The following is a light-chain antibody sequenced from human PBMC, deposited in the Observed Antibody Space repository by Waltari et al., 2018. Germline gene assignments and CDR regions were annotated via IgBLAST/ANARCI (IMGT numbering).Light chain of an antibody. J-gene: IGLJ3*02. CDR2: YVT. V-gene: IGLV2-23*02. CDR3: CSYSTSGSWM. Sequence: QSALTQPASVSGSPGQSIPIPCTGTSSNIVDYNLVPWFQHHPGKAPELVMYYVTNRPSGISDRFAGSQSGTTASLTISARQADDEADYYCCSYSTSGSWMFGGGTKVTVL. CDR1: SSNIVDYNL.